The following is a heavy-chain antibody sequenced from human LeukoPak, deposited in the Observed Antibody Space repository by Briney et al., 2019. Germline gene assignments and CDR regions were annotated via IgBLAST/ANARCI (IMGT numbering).Heavy chain of an antibody. D-gene: IGHD3-10*01. Sequence: GGSLRLSCAASGFPLSIYRMIWLRHAPGKGLECVSSISSSSSYISYADSVKGRFTISRDNAKNSLYLQMTSLRAEDTAVYYCASPSGSRAPLQLDYWGQGTLVTVSS. J-gene: IGHJ4*02. CDR2: ISSSSSYI. CDR1: GFPLSIYR. V-gene: IGHV3-21*01. CDR3: ASPSGSRAPLQLDY.